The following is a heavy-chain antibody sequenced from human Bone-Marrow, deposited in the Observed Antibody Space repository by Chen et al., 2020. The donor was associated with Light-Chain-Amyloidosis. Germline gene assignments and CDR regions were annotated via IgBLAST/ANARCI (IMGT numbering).Heavy chain of an antibody. V-gene: IGHV4-61*02. J-gene: IGHJ5*01. Sequence: QVQLQESGPGLVKPSQTLSLTCTVSGDSLFNDKYYWHWIRQPAGKGLEWIGLVYNSGSTRYNPSLKSRITISVNTAKNQFSLNLTSVTATDTAVYYCVRDVMSTTGHRWFESWGQGTVVTVS. D-gene: IGHD1-26*01. CDR2: VYNSGST. CDR1: GDSLFNDKYY. CDR3: VRDVMSTTGHRWFES.